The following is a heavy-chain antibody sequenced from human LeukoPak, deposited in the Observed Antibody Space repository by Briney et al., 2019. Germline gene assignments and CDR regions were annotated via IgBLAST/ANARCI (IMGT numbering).Heavy chain of an antibody. D-gene: IGHD1-20*01. J-gene: IGHJ6*02. CDR3: ARAGPPGRAYNWKGPYYYYGMDV. V-gene: IGHV1-18*01. Sequence: ASVKVSCKASGYTFTSYGISWVRQAPGQGLEWMGWISAYNGNTNYAQKFQGRVTITADESTSTAYMELSSLRSEDTAVYYCARAGPPGRAYNWKGPYYYYGMDVWGQGTTVTVSS. CDR2: ISAYNGNT. CDR1: GYTFTSYG.